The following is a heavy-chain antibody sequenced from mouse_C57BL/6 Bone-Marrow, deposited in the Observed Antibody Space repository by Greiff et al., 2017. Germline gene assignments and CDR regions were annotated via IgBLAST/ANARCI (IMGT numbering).Heavy chain of an antibody. D-gene: IGHD2-4*01. Sequence: VQLQQPVAELVKPGASVKLSCKASGYTFTSYWMQWVKQRPGQGLEWIGEIDPSDSYTNYNQKFKGKATLTVDTASSTAYMQLSSLTSEDSAVYDSESRIYYDDDWYAYWGQGTLVTVSA. CDR1: GYTFTSYW. J-gene: IGHJ3*01. V-gene: IGHV1-50*01. CDR3: ESRIYYDDDWYAY. CDR2: IDPSDSYT.